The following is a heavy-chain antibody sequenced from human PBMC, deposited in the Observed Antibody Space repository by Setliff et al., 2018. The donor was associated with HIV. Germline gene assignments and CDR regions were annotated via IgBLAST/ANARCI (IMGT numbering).Heavy chain of an antibody. D-gene: IGHD2-15*01. J-gene: IGHJ4*02. CDR3: ARGYCSGGSCYAPFDY. CDR2: INPDNSLT. Sequence: ASVKVSCKASGYKFTGHYVHWVRQAPGQGLQWMGRINPDNSLTTYAEYFEGRVTLTRDTSTNTAYMELRRLRSDDTAVYYCARGYCSGGSCYAPFDYWGQGTLVTVSS. CDR1: GYKFTGHY. V-gene: IGHV1-2*06.